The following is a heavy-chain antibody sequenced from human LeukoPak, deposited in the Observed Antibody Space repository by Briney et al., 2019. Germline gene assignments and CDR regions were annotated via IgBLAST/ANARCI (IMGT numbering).Heavy chain of an antibody. V-gene: IGHV5-51*01. CDR3: ARYYYDSSGSESNAFDI. CDR1: GYIFTSNW. CDR2: IYPGDSDT. D-gene: IGHD3-22*01. Sequence: GESLKISCKGSGYIFTSNWIGWVRQMPGKGLEWMGIIYPGDSDTKYSPSFQGHVTISADKSIITAYLQWSSLKASDNAMYYCARYYYDSSGSESNAFDIWGQGTMVTVSS. J-gene: IGHJ3*02.